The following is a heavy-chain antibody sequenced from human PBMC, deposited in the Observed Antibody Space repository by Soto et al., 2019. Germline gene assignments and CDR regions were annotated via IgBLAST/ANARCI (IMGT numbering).Heavy chain of an antibody. D-gene: IGHD5-12*01. CDR3: ARDSGSYDSDV. CDR2: IGTSGSPI. J-gene: IGHJ6*04. V-gene: IGHV3-48*01. Sequence: EVHVVESGGGLVQPGGSLRLSCAASGFTFSRYNMNWVRQAPGKGLEWVSYIGTSGSPIYYADSVKGRFTISRDNAKNSLYLQMDSLRAEDTAVYYCARDSGSYDSDVRGKGTTVTVSS. CDR1: GFTFSRYN.